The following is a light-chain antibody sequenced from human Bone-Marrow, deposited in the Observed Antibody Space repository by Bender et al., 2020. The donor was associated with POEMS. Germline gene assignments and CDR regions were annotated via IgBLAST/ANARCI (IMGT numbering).Light chain of an antibody. J-gene: IGLJ1*01. V-gene: IGLV2-23*01. Sequence: QSALTQPASVSGSPGQSITISCTGPTSDVGIFYLVSWYQQHPGKAPKLIIYEASKRPSGVTDRFSGSKSGSTASLTISGLQAEDEADYYCCSYAGDYTYVFGTGTTVTVL. CDR1: TSDVGIFYL. CDR3: CSYAGDYTYV. CDR2: EAS.